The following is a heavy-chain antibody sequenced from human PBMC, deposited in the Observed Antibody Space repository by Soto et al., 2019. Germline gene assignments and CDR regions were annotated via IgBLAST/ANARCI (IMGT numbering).Heavy chain of an antibody. Sequence: EVQLVESGGGLIQPGGSLRLSCAASGFTVSSTYLTWVRQAPGKGLEWVASLYTGTDTVYAAAVKDRFTISRNGYTNTFYHQMNSLRDEDTAMYFCARSRYTGTSSGRFLDYWGQGSLVTVSS. CDR2: LYTGTDT. V-gene: IGHV3-53*01. J-gene: IGHJ4*02. D-gene: IGHD1-26*01. CDR1: GFTVSSTY. CDR3: ARSRYTGTSSGRFLDY.